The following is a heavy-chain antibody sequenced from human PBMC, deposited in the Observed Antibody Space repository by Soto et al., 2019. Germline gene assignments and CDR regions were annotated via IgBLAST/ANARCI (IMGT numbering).Heavy chain of an antibody. CDR2: IYSGGST. CDR3: ARDPYTSDWAPNLDD. V-gene: IGHV3-66*01. CDR1: VFLVSRNY. Sequence: GGSLRLPCAASVFLVSRNYLNWVRQAPGKGLEWVSGIYSGGSTYYADSVRGRFTMSRDNSKNTMYLQMNSLRAGDTAVYYCARDPYTSDWAPNLDDWGQGALVTVSS. J-gene: IGHJ4*02. D-gene: IGHD6-19*01.